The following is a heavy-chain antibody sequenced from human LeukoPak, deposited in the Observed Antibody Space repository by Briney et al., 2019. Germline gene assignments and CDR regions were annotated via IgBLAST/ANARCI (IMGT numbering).Heavy chain of an antibody. V-gene: IGHV3-23*01. Sequence: GGSLRLSCAASGFTFSSCAMSWVRQAPGKGLEWVSAISGSGGSTYYADSVRGRFTISRDNSKNTLYLQMNSLRAEDTAVYYCAKSLDDFWSGYLGWYCDLWGRGTLVTVSS. D-gene: IGHD3-3*01. CDR3: AKSLDDFWSGYLGWYCDL. CDR1: GFTFSSCA. J-gene: IGHJ2*01. CDR2: ISGSGGST.